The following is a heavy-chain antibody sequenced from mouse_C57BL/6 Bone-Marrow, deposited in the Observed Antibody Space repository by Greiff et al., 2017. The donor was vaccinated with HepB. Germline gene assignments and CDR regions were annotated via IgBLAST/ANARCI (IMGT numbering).Heavy chain of an antibody. J-gene: IGHJ4*01. Sequence: EVQRVESEGGLVQPGSSMKLSCTASGFTFSDYYMAWVRQVPEKGLEWVANINYDGSSTYYLDSLKSRFIISRDNAKNILYLQMSSLKSEDTATYYCARWRIYYDLYYAMDYWGQGTSVTVSS. CDR2: INYDGSST. V-gene: IGHV5-16*01. CDR1: GFTFSDYY. D-gene: IGHD2-4*01. CDR3: ARWRIYYDLYYAMDY.